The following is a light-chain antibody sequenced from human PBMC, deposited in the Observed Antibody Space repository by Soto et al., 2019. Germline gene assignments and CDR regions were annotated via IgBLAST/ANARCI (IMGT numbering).Light chain of an antibody. CDR2: WAS. CDR1: EGVXYSANNKNC. J-gene: IGKJ1*01. V-gene: IGKV4-1*01. Sequence: IVMTQSPESLAFSXGXMSXIXXXSIEGVXYSANNKNCLAWYQQKPGQPPKLLIYWASTRESGVPDRFSGSGSGTDFTLTISSLQAEDVAVYYCQQYLGIPRTFGQGTKVDIK. CDR3: QQYLGIPRT.